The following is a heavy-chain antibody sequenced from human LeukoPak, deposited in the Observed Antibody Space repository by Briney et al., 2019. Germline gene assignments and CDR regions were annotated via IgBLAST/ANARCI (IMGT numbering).Heavy chain of an antibody. D-gene: IGHD3-9*01. V-gene: IGHV1-2*02. J-gene: IGHJ4*02. Sequence: ASVKVSFKASGYTFTGYYMHWVRQAPGQGLEWMGWINPNSGGTNYAQKFQGRVTMTRDTSISTAYMELSRLRSDDTAVYYCARDHDDILTGYYMADYWGQGTLATVSS. CDR2: INPNSGGT. CDR1: GYTFTGYY. CDR3: ARDHDDILTGYYMADY.